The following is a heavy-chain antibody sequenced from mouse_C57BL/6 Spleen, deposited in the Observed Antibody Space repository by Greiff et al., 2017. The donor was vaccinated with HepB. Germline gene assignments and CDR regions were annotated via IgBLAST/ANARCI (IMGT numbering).Heavy chain of an antibody. CDR3: ARGGYDRYYTYYFDY. CDR2: IYPGDGDT. D-gene: IGHD2-3*01. J-gene: IGHJ2*01. V-gene: IGHV1-82*01. CDR1: GYAFSSSW. Sequence: QVQLQQSGPELVKPGASVKISCKASGYAFSSSWMNWVKQRPGKGLEWIGRIYPGDGDTNYNGKFKGKATLTADKSSSTAYMQLSSLTSEDSAVYFCARGGYDRYYTYYFDYWGQGTTLTVSS.